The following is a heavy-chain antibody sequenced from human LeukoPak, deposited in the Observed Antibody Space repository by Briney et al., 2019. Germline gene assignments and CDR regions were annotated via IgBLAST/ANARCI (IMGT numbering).Heavy chain of an antibody. CDR2: ISGSGGST. CDR3: ARGSDYGGNTIPNWFDP. D-gene: IGHD4-23*01. CDR1: GFTFSSYA. Sequence: QSGGSLRLSCAASGFTFSSYAMSWVRQAPGKGLEWVSAISGSGGSTYYADSVKGRFTISRDNSKNTLYLQMNSLRAEDTAVYYCARGSDYGGNTIPNWFDPWGQGTLVTVSS. J-gene: IGHJ5*02. V-gene: IGHV3-23*01.